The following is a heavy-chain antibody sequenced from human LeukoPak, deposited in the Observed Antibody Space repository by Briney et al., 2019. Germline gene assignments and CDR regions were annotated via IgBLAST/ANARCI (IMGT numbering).Heavy chain of an antibody. Sequence: SETLSLTCTVSGGSISSGDYYWSWIRQPPGKGLEWIGEINHSGTTNYNASLKSRVTISVDTSKNHFSLKLNSMTAADTAVYYCARKASHFSYGLRAIDYWGQGNLVTVSS. CDR1: GGSISSGDYY. J-gene: IGHJ4*02. D-gene: IGHD5-18*01. V-gene: IGHV4-61*03. CDR3: ARKASHFSYGLRAIDY. CDR2: INHSGTT.